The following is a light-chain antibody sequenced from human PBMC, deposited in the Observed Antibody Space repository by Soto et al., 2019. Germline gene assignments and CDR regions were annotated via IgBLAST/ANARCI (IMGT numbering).Light chain of an antibody. V-gene: IGKV4-1*01. Sequence: DIVMTQSPDSLAVSLGERATINCKSSQSVLYSSNNKNYLAWYQQKPGQSPKLLIYWASTRESGVPDRFSGSGSGTDFTLTISSLQAEDVAVYYCQQYYRTPPYTFGQGTKLEIK. CDR1: QSVLYSSNNKNY. J-gene: IGKJ2*01. CDR2: WAS. CDR3: QQYYRTPPYT.